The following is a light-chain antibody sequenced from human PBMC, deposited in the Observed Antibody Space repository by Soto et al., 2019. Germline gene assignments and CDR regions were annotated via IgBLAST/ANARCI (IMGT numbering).Light chain of an antibody. Sequence: EIVMTQSPGTLSVSTGERATLSCRARQSVSNTLAWYQQKSGQAPRLLLYGASTRATGIPARFSGSGSGTEFTLTISILQSEYFAVYYCQQYNRWPPITFGQGTRLYIK. CDR3: QQYNRWPPIT. V-gene: IGKV3-15*01. CDR1: QSVSNT. J-gene: IGKJ5*01. CDR2: GAS.